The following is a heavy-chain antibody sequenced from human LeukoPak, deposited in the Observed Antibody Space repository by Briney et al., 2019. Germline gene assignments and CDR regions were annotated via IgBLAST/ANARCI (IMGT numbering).Heavy chain of an antibody. J-gene: IGHJ3*02. V-gene: IGHV3-23*01. CDR3: TRRYYDSSGYFWAFDI. Sequence: AGGTLRLSCAASGFTFSNYGLSWVRQAPGKGLEWVSGITGSGGSTYYADSVKGRFTISRDNSKNTLYLQMSSLRAEDTAVYYCTRRYYDSSGYFWAFDIWGQGTMVTVSS. D-gene: IGHD3-22*01. CDR1: GFTFSNYG. CDR2: ITGSGGST.